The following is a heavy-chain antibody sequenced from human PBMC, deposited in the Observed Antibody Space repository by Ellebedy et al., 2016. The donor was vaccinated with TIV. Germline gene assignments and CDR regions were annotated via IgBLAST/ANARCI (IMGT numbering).Heavy chain of an antibody. D-gene: IGHD7-27*01. Sequence: GESLKISCAASGFTFSSYWMHWVRQAPGKGLVWVSRINSDVSSTSYADSVKGRFTIYRDNAKNTLYLQMNSMRAEDTAVYYCARDNPLGIENFDYWGQGTLVTVSS. CDR3: ARDNPLGIENFDY. CDR2: INSDVSST. CDR1: GFTFSSYW. V-gene: IGHV3-74*01. J-gene: IGHJ4*02.